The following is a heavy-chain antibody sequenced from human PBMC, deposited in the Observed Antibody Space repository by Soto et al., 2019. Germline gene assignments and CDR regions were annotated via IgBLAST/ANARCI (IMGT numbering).Heavy chain of an antibody. J-gene: IGHJ4*02. D-gene: IGHD2-15*01. Sequence: QVQLVESGGGVVQPGRSLRLSCAASGFTFSSYAMHWVRQAPGKGLEWVAVISYDGSNKYYADSVKGRFTISRDNSKNTLYLQMNSLRAEDTAVYYCASDHRSPKDIVDHYFDYWGQGTLVTVSS. V-gene: IGHV3-30-3*01. CDR1: GFTFSSYA. CDR2: ISYDGSNK. CDR3: ASDHRSPKDIVDHYFDY.